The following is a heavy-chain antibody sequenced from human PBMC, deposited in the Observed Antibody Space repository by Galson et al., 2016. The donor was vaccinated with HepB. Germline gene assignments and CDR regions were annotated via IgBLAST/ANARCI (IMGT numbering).Heavy chain of an antibody. V-gene: IGHV5-51*01. J-gene: IGHJ4*02. Sequence: QSGAEVKKPGESLKISCKGSGYSFNSYWIGWVRQMPGQGLGWMGIIYPFASDTRYSPSVEGQVTIAADESVTTAYLQWTSLKASDTALYYWVREMSQGLGEDDWGQGTLVTVAS. CDR2: IYPFASDT. CDR3: VREMSQGLGEDD. D-gene: IGHD6-19*01. CDR1: GYSFNSYW.